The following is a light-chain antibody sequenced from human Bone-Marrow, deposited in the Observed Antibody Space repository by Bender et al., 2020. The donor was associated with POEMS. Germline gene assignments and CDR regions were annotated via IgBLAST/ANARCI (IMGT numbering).Light chain of an antibody. V-gene: IGLV2-23*02. CDR1: SGDVGGYDL. CDR3: CSYAGTTTLYV. J-gene: IGLJ1*01. CDR2: EVN. Sequence: QSALTQPASLSGSPGQSITISCTGTSGDVGGYDLVSWYQQHPGKAPKLIIYEVNKRPSGVSLRFSGSKSGNTASLTISGLQAEDEADYYCCSYAGTTTLYVFGSGTKVTVL.